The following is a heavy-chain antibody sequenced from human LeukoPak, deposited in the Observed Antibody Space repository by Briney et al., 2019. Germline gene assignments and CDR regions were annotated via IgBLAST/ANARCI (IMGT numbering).Heavy chain of an antibody. J-gene: IGHJ4*02. V-gene: IGHV1-69*05. CDR3: ARGKYPYSSTAYFDY. CDR1: GGTFSSYA. CDR2: IIPIFGTA. Sequence: SVKVSCKASGGTFSSYAISWVRQAPGQGLEWMGGIIPIFGTANYAQKFQGRVTITTDESTSTAYMELSSLRSEDTAVYYCARGKYPYSSTAYFDYWGQGTLGTVSS. D-gene: IGHD2-21*01.